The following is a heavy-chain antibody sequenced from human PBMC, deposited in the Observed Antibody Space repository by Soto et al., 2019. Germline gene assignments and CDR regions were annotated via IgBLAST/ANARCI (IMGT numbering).Heavy chain of an antibody. CDR1: GFTFSSYA. CDR2: ITARGDGT. CDR3: TKTSGTSSDY. D-gene: IGHD3-10*01. V-gene: IGHV3-23*01. Sequence: EVQLLESGGGLVQPGGSLRLSCAASGFTFSSYAMRWVRQAPEKGLEWVSTITARGDGTYYTGSVKGRFTISRDNSKDTLHLQMNNLRAEDTAVYYCTKTSGTSSDYWGQGTLVTVSS. J-gene: IGHJ4*02.